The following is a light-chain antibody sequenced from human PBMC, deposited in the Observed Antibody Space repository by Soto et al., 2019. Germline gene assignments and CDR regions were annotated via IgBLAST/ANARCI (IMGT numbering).Light chain of an antibody. CDR3: QQYNNWPLT. CDR2: GAS. J-gene: IGKJ4*01. Sequence: EIVITQSPAALSVSPGERATLSCRASQSVSSNLAWYQQKPGQAHRLLIYGASTRATGIPDRFSGSGSGTEFTLTIDTLESEDFAVYYCQQYNNWPLTFGGGTKVDIK. V-gene: IGKV3D-15*01. CDR1: QSVSSN.